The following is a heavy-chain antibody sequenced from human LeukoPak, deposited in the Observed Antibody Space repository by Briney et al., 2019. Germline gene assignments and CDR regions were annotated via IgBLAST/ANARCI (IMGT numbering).Heavy chain of an antibody. CDR3: ARVYGDEVFDY. J-gene: IGHJ4*02. V-gene: IGHV3-11*01. D-gene: IGHD4-17*01. CDR1: GFTFSDYY. CDR2: ISSSGSTI. Sequence: GGSLRLSCVASGFTFSDYYMSWIRQAPGKGLEWVSYISSSGSTIYYADSLKGRFTISRDNAKNSLYLQMNSLRAEDTALYYCARVYGDEVFDYWGQGTLVTVSS.